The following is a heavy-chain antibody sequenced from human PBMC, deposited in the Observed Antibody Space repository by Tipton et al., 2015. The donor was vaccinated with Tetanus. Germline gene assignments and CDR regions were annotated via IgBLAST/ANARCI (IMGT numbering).Heavy chain of an antibody. CDR3: VRGGMMYADY. J-gene: IGHJ4*02. V-gene: IGHV3-21*01. CDR1: GFTFSKHT. CDR2: ISSSTTYI. Sequence: SLRLSCAASGFTFSKHTMNWVRQAPGKGLEWVPSISSSTTYIYYADSVKGRFTITRDNAKNSLCLQMNSLRVDDTAVYYCVRGGMMYADYWGQGTLVTVSS. D-gene: IGHD2-8*01.